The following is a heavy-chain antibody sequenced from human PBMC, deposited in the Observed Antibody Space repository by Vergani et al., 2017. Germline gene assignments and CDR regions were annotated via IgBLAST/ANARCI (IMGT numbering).Heavy chain of an antibody. CDR2: ISGSGGST. D-gene: IGHD6-13*01. CDR1: GFTFSSYA. V-gene: IGHV3-23*01. CDR3: ASSACRGRYSSSWYLSG. Sequence: EVQLLESGGGLVQPGGSLRLSCAASGFTFSSYAMSWVRQAPGKGLEWVSAISGSGGSTYYADSVKGRFTISRDNSKKTLYLQMKSRRAEDTAVYYCASSACRGRYSSSWYLSGWGQGTLVTVSS. J-gene: IGHJ4*02.